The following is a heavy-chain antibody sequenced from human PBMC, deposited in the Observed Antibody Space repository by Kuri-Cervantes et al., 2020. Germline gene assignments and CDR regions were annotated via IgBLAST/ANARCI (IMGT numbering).Heavy chain of an antibody. V-gene: IGHV4-30-2*01. CDR2: IYHSGST. Sequence: SCAVYGESFSGYSWSWIRQPPGKGLEWIGYIYHSGSTYYNPSLKSRVTISVDRSKNQFSLKLSSVTAADTAVYYCARAPGSRGVVPAAFDIWGQGTMVTVSS. CDR1: GESFSGYS. D-gene: IGHD2-2*01. CDR3: ARAPGSRGVVPAAFDI. J-gene: IGHJ3*02.